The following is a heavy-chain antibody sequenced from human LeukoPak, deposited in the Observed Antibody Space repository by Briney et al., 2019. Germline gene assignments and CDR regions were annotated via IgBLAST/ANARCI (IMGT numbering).Heavy chain of an antibody. J-gene: IGHJ4*02. V-gene: IGHV3-23*01. D-gene: IGHD6-19*01. CDR2: ISGGGGTT. Sequence: GGSLRLSCAASGFTFSSDAMSWVRQAPGKGLEWVSVISGGGGTTYYSDSVKGRFTISRDNSKNTLYLQMNSLRAEDTAVYYCARERQWLPYFDYWGQGTLVTVSS. CDR3: ARERQWLPYFDY. CDR1: GFTFSSDA.